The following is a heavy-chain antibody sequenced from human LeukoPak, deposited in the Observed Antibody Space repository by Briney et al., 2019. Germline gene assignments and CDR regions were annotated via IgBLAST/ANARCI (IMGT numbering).Heavy chain of an antibody. D-gene: IGHD6-13*01. CDR2: ISSSSSYI. Sequence: GGSLRLSCAASGFTFSSYSMNWVRQAPGKGLEWVSSISSSSSYIYYADSVKGRFTISRDNAKNSLYLQMNSLRAEDTAVYYCAREVAAAGYFDYWAREPWSPSPQ. CDR1: GFTFSSYS. V-gene: IGHV3-21*01. CDR3: AREVAAAGYFDY. J-gene: IGHJ4*02.